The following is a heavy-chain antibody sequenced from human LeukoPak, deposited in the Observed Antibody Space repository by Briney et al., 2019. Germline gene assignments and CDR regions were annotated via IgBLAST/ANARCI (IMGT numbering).Heavy chain of an antibody. V-gene: IGHV4-34*01. CDR3: ARLCGGGYSSGWYSGYYYMDV. CDR2: INHSGST. CDR1: GGSFSGYY. J-gene: IGHJ6*03. D-gene: IGHD6-19*01. Sequence: SETLSLTCAVYGGSFSGYYWSWIRQPPGKGLEWIGEINHSGSTNYNPSLKSRVTISVDTSKNQFSLKLSSVTAADTAVYYRARLCGGGYSSGWYSGYYYMDVWGQRTTVTVSS.